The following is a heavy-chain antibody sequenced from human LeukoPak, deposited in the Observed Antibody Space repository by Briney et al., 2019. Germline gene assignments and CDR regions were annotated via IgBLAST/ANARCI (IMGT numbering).Heavy chain of an antibody. V-gene: IGHV3-53*01. CDR1: GFTVSSHY. CDR2: IYTGDST. CDR3: ASLHAYYYGSGSYLSKDWFDP. D-gene: IGHD3-10*01. Sequence: GSLRLSCAASGFTVSSHYISWVRQAPGKGLEWVSVIYTGDSTCYADSMEGRFTFSRDNSKNTLYLQMNSLRAEDTAVYYCASLHAYYYGSGSYLSKDWFDPWGQGTLVTVSS. J-gene: IGHJ5*02.